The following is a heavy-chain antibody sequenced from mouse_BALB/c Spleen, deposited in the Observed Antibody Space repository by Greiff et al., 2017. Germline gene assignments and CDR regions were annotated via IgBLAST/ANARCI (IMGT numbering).Heavy chain of an antibody. J-gene: IGHJ3*01. CDR2: ISSGGSYT. D-gene: IGHD2-4*01. CDR3: TRDDYDVFAY. CDR1: GFTFSSYT. V-gene: IGHV5-6-4*01. Sequence: EVMLVESGGGLVKPGGSLKLSCAASGFTFSSYTMSWVRQTPEKRLEWVATISSGGSYTYYPDSVKGRFTISRDNAKNTLYLQMSSLKSEDTAMYYCTRDDYDVFAYWGQGTLVTVSA.